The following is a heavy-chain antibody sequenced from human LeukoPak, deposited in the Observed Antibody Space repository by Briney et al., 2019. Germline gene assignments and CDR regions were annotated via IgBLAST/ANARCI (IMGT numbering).Heavy chain of an antibody. CDR2: INPNSGGT. CDR3: ARDPIPGYCSSTSCYVVGYYYYGMDV. D-gene: IGHD2-2*01. J-gene: IGHJ6*02. Sequence: ASVKVSCKASGYTFTGYYMHWVRQAPGQGLERMGWINPNSGGTNYAQKFQGRVTMTRDTSISTAYMELSRLRSDDTAVYYCARDPIPGYCSSTSCYVVGYYYYGMDVWGQGTTVTVSS. CDR1: GYTFTGYY. V-gene: IGHV1-2*02.